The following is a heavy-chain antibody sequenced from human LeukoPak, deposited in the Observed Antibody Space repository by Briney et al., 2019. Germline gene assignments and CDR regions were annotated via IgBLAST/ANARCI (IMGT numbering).Heavy chain of an antibody. V-gene: IGHV3-23*01. J-gene: IGHJ5*02. CDR3: ARGYGGNWFDP. CDR1: GFTFDDYG. CDR2: ISGSGGST. Sequence: GGSLRLSCAASGFTFDDYGMSWVRQAPGKGLEWVSVISGSGGSTYYADSVKGRFTISRDNSMNTLYLQMNSLRAEDTAVYYCARGYGGNWFDPWGQGTLVTVSS. D-gene: IGHD4-17*01.